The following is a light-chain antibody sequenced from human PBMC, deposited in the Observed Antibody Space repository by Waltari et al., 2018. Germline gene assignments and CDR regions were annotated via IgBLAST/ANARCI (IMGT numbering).Light chain of an antibody. Sequence: SELTQYPAMSVALGQTVRLTCQGDSHRRFYSSSYQQKTRQAPVLVMYGKNNRPSGIPDRFSDSSAGNTASLTITGAQAEDEADYYCNSRDSSDNPVFGGGTKLTVL. J-gene: IGLJ2*01. CDR1: SHRRFY. CDR2: GKN. V-gene: IGLV3-19*01. CDR3: NSRDSSDNPV.